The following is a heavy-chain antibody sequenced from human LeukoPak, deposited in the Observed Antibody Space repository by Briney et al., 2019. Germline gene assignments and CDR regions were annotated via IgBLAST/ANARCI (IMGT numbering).Heavy chain of an antibody. V-gene: IGHV1-18*01. Sequence: ASVKVSCKASGYTFTSYSISWVRHAPGQGLEWMGWISAYNGNTIYAQKVKGRVTMTTDTSTSTAYMELRSLKSDDTAVYYCARAPYCSDGSCYSDYWGQGTLVTVSS. CDR3: ARAPYCSDGSCYSDY. D-gene: IGHD2-15*01. J-gene: IGHJ4*02. CDR2: ISAYNGNT. CDR1: GYTFTSYS.